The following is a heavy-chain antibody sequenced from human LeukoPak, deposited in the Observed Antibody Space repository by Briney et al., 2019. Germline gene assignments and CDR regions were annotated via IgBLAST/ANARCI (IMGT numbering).Heavy chain of an antibody. Sequence: GGSLRLSCAGSGFTFSGYTMNWVRQAPGKGLEWVSTISSSSGYIYYADSVKGRFTISRDNAKNSLYLQKNSLRAEDTAVYYCARGCGRADYWGQGTLVSVPS. D-gene: IGHD2-21*01. CDR1: GFTFSGYT. CDR2: ISSSSGYI. J-gene: IGHJ4*02. V-gene: IGHV3-21*01. CDR3: ARGCGRADY.